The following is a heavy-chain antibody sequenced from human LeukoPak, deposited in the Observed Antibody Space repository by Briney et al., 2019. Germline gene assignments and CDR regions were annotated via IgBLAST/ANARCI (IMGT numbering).Heavy chain of an antibody. CDR3: ARTNTYDSSGYWAYYFDY. V-gene: IGHV4-34*01. J-gene: IGHJ4*02. CDR1: GGSFSGYY. CDR2: INHSGST. Sequence: IPSETLSLTCAVYGGSFSGYYWSWIRQPPGKGLEWIGEINHSGSTNYNPSLKSRVTISVDTSKNQFSLKLSSVTAADTAVYYCARTNTYDSSGYWAYYFDYWGQGTLVTVSS. D-gene: IGHD3-22*01.